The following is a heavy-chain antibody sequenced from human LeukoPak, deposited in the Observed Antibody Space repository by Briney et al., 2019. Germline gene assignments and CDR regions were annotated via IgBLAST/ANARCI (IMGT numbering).Heavy chain of an antibody. CDR2: INHSGST. Sequence: SETLSLTCAVYGGSFSGYYWSWIRQPPGKGLEWIGEINHSGSTNYNPSLKSRVTISVDTSKNQFSLKLSSVTAADTAVYYCARDRHYYGMDVWGQGTTVTVSS. CDR1: GGSFSGYY. CDR3: ARDRHYYGMDV. J-gene: IGHJ6*02. V-gene: IGHV4-34*01.